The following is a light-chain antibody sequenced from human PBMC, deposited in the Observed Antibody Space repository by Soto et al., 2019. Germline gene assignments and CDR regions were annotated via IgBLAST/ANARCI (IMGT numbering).Light chain of an antibody. CDR1: PSVSGSN. CDR3: KQYGS. V-gene: IGKV3-20*01. J-gene: IGKJ1*01. Sequence: EIVLTQSPGTLSLSPGERATLSCRASPSVSGSNLAWYQQKPGQPPRLVIYGASSRATGITDRFSGSGSGTDFTIPISRLEPEDFAVYYCKQYGSFGQGTKVDIK. CDR2: GAS.